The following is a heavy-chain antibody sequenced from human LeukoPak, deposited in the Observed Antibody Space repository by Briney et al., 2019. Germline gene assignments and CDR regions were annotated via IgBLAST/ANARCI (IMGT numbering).Heavy chain of an antibody. J-gene: IGHJ2*01. CDR2: INPSGGST. V-gene: IGHV1-46*01. D-gene: IGHD4-23*01. Sequence: ASVKVSCKASGYTFTSYYMHWVRQAPGQGLEWMGIINPSGGSTSYAQKFQGRVTMTRDTSTSTVYMELSSLRSEDTAVYYCARDRSTVVTHWYFDLWGRGTLVTVSS. CDR3: ARDRSTVVTHWYFDL. CDR1: GYTFTSYY.